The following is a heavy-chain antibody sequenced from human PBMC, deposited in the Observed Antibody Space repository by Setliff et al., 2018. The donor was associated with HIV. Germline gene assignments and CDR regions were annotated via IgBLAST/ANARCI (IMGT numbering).Heavy chain of an antibody. CDR2: IYHTGST. D-gene: IGHD6-19*01. CDR1: GGSINSTSYY. Sequence: SETLSLTCTVSGGSINSTSYYWGWIRQPPGNGLEWIGSIYHTGSTNYNPSLKSRVTISVDTSKNQFSLKLSSVTAADTAVYYCASGRYSSGWYYYYYYMDVWGKGTTVTVSS. CDR3: ASGRYSSGWYYYYYYMDV. V-gene: IGHV4-39*01. J-gene: IGHJ6*03.